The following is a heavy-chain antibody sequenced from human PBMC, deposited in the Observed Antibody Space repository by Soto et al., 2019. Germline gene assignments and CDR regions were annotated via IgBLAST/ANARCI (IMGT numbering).Heavy chain of an antibody. J-gene: IGHJ4*02. CDR2: IYYRGST. V-gene: IGHV4-59*01. CDR1: GGSISSYY. Sequence: PSETLSLTCTVSGGSISSYYCSWIRQPPGKGLEWIGYIYYRGSTDYNPSLKGRVTISVDTSKNQFSLKLNSVSAADTAVYYCARGYYRSPFDYWGPGTLVTV. CDR3: ARGYYRSPFDY. D-gene: IGHD3-10*01.